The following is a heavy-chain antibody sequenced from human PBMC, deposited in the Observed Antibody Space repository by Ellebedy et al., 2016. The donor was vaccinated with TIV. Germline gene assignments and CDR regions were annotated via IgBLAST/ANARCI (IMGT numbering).Heavy chain of an antibody. V-gene: IGHV3-30-3*01. D-gene: IGHD2-8*01. Sequence: PGGSLRLSCAASGFTFSSYAMHWVRQPPGKGLEWVAVISYDGSNKYYADSVKGRFTISRDNSKNTLYLQMNSLRAEDTAVYYCARPFLMVYAPFDYWGQGTLVTVSS. J-gene: IGHJ4*02. CDR1: GFTFSSYA. CDR2: ISYDGSNK. CDR3: ARPFLMVYAPFDY.